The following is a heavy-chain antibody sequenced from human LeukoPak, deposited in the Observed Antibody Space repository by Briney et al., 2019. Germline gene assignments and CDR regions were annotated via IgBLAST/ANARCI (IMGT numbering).Heavy chain of an antibody. CDR2: LKSKADGGTI. CDR1: GLTISNAW. CDR3: TTDRLFFQH. Sequence: GPSLSPSREALGLTISNAWTSWVRQTPGKGLEGVGRLKSKADGGTIDFAAPVTDRFTISRDDSKNLMHLQLNSLKTEDSGVYGCTTDRLFFQHWGQGTVVTVS. V-gene: IGHV3-15*01. D-gene: IGHD4/OR15-4a*01. J-gene: IGHJ1*01.